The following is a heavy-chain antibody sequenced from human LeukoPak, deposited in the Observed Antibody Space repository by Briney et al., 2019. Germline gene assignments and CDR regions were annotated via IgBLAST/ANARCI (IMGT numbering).Heavy chain of an antibody. V-gene: IGHV1-69*04. CDR1: GGTFSSYA. J-gene: IGHJ6*02. D-gene: IGHD6-13*01. CDR3: ARSLSGAAAGTYYYYYGMDV. Sequence: GASVKVSCKASGGTFSSYAISWVRQAPGQGLEWMGRIIPILGIANYAQKFQGRVTITADKSTSTAYMELSSLRSEDTAVYYCARSLSGAAAGTYYYYYGMDVWGQGTTVTVSS. CDR2: IIPILGIA.